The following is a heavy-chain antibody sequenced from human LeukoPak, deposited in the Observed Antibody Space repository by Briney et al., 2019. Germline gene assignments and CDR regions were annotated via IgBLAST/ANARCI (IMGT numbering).Heavy chain of an antibody. CDR1: GGSISTYY. J-gene: IGHJ3*02. D-gene: IGHD1-26*01. Sequence: SETLSLTCTVSGGSISTYYWNWIRQPPGKGLEWIGYIYYSGSTNYNPSLKSRVTISVDTSKNQFSLKLSSVTAADTAVYYCAGPSQRGAHDAFEIWGQGTIVTVSS. CDR3: AGPSQRGAHDAFEI. CDR2: IYYSGST. V-gene: IGHV4-59*08.